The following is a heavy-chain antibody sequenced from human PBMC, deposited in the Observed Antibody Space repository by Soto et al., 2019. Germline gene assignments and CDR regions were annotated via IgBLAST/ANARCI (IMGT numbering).Heavy chain of an antibody. V-gene: IGHV4-61*05. Sequence: SETLSLTCTVSGGSISSSSYYWGWIRQPPGKGLEWIGYIYYSGSTNYNPSLKSRVTISVDTSKNQFSLKLSSVTAADTAVYYCARRYAGNFDYWGQGTLVTVSS. CDR3: ARRYAGNFDY. CDR1: GGSISSSSYY. D-gene: IGHD2-8*01. J-gene: IGHJ4*02. CDR2: IYYSGST.